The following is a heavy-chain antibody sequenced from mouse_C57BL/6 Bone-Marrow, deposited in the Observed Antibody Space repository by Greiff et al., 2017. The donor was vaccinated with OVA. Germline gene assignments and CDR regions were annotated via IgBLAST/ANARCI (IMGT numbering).Heavy chain of an antibody. CDR1: GYTFTSYG. CDR2: IYPRSGNT. V-gene: IGHV1-81*01. CDR3: AREGTCYSNYWFAY. D-gene: IGHD2-5*01. J-gene: IGHJ3*01. Sequence: VQLQQSGAELARPGASVKLSCKASGYTFTSYGISWVKQRTGQGLEWIGEIYPRSGNTYYNEKFKGKATLTADKSSSTAYMELRSLTSEDSAVYFCAREGTCYSNYWFAYWGQGTLVTVSA.